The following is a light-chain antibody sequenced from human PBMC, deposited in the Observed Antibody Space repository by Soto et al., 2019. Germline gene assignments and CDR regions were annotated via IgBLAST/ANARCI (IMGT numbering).Light chain of an antibody. Sequence: GLSQSPLSLPVAPGEPASISCRSSQSHLHSIGNIYLDWYLQKPGQSPQLVLYLGSIRACGVPDRFSGSGSGTDLTLKITRVEAEDVGVYYSMQAIQAPRTFGLGTKVEIK. V-gene: IGKV2-28*01. J-gene: IGKJ1*01. CDR1: QSHLHSIGNIY. CDR2: LGS. CDR3: MQAIQAPRT.